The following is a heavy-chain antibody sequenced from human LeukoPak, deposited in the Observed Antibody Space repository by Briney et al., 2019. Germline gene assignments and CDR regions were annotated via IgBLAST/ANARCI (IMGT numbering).Heavy chain of an antibody. V-gene: IGHV3-9*01. CDR1: GFTFDDYA. D-gene: IGHD1-26*01. Sequence: SGGSLRLSCVASGFTFDDYAMHWVRQVPGRGLEWVAAISWESANIAYADSVKGRFTISRDNAKNSLFLQMDSLRAEDTAFYFCAKEDVQSAFGSGSFDHWGQGTLVTVSS. J-gene: IGHJ4*02. CDR3: AKEDVQSAFGSGSFDH. CDR2: ISWESANI.